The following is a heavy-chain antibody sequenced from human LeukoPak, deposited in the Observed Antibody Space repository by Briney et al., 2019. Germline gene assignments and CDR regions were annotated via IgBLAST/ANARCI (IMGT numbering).Heavy chain of an antibody. CDR2: ISSDGSST. D-gene: IGHD2-2*01. CDR3: ARDRRCSSTSCYYFDY. Sequence: HPGGSLRLSCAASGFTFSSYWMHWVRQAPGKGLVWVSRISSDGSSTTYADSVKVRFTISRDNAKNTLYLQMNSLRAEDTAVYYCARDRRCSSTSCYYFDYWGQGTLVTVSS. CDR1: GFTFSSYW. V-gene: IGHV3-74*01. J-gene: IGHJ4*02.